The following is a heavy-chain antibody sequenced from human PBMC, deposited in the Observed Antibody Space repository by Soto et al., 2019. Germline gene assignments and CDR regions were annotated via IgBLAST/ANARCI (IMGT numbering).Heavy chain of an antibody. Sequence: ASVKVSCKASGYTFTNFGVTWVRRAPGQGLEWMGWISAYTDTPNYAQKFQGRVTMTIDTSTSTAYMDLRSPTSDDTAVYYCARVIPGVEAWFDPWGQGTLVTVSS. V-gene: IGHV1-18*01. CDR3: ARVIPGVEAWFDP. CDR2: ISAYTDTP. CDR1: GYTFTNFG. J-gene: IGHJ5*02. D-gene: IGHD2-2*01.